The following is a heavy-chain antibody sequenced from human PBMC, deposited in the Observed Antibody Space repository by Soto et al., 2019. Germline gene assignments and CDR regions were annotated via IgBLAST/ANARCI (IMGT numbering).Heavy chain of an antibody. CDR3: ARHAYDFWSGHPNPRYYYGMDV. J-gene: IGHJ6*02. Sequence: GESLKISCKGSGYSFTSYWIGWVRQMPGKGLEWMGIIYPGDSNTRYSPSLQGQVTISVDKSISTAYLQWSSLKATDTAMYYCARHAYDFWSGHPNPRYYYGMDVWGQGSTVTVSS. V-gene: IGHV5-51*01. CDR2: IYPGDSNT. D-gene: IGHD3-3*01. CDR1: GYSFTSYW.